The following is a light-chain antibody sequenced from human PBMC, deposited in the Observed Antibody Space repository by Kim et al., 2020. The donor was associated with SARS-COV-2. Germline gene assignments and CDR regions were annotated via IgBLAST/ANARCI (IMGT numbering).Light chain of an antibody. CDR2: DVN. V-gene: IGLV2-14*03. J-gene: IGLJ2*01. Sequence: GQSITISCTGSNRDVGGYNYVSCYQQHPDKAPKLLIYDVNKRPSGVSDRFSGSKSGNTASLTISGLQAEDEADYYCSSSTTSNTLIFGGGTQLTVL. CDR1: NRDVGGYNY. CDR3: SSSTTSNTLI.